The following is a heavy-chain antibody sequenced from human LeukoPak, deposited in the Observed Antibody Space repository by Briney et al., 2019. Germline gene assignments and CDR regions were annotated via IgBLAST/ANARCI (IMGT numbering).Heavy chain of an antibody. CDR2: ISGSGGST. J-gene: IGHJ5*02. CDR3: AKRGEGVSNRWYMNNWFDP. Sequence: GGSLRLSCAASGFTFSSYAMSWVRQAPGKGLEWVSAISGSGGSTYYADSVKGRFTISRDNSKNTLYLQMNSLRAEDAAVHYCAKRGEGVSNRWYMNNWFDPWGQGTRVTVSS. V-gene: IGHV3-23*01. D-gene: IGHD6-13*01. CDR1: GFTFSSYA.